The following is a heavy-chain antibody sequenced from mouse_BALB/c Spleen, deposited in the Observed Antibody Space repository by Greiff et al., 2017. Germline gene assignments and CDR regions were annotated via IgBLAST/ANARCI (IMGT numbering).Heavy chain of an antibody. V-gene: IGHV5-6-5*01. J-gene: IGHJ3*01. Sequence: DVKLVESGGGLVKPGGSLKLSCAASGFTFSSYAMSWVRQTPEKRLEWVASISSGGSTYYPDSVKGRFTISRDNARNILYLQMSSLRSEDTAMYYCARGGDGYYVPFAYWGQGTLVTVSA. D-gene: IGHD2-3*01. CDR1: GFTFSSYA. CDR2: ISSGGST. CDR3: ARGGDGYYVPFAY.